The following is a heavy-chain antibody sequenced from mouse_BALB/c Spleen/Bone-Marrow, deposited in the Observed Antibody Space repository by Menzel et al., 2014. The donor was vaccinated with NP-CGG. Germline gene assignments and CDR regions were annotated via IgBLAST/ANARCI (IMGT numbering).Heavy chain of an antibody. V-gene: IGHV6-6*02. J-gene: IGHJ3*01. CDR1: GFTFSNYW. Sequence: DVKLQESGGGLVQPGGSMKLSCVASGFTFSNYWMNWVRQSPEKGLEWVAEIRLKSNNYATHYAESVKGRFTISRDDSKSSVYLQMNNLRAEDTSIYYCTTGFAYWGQGTLVTVSA. CDR2: IRLKSNNYAT. CDR3: TTGFAY.